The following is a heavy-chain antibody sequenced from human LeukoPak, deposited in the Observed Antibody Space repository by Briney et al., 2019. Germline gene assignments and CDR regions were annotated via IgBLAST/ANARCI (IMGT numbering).Heavy chain of an antibody. Sequence: GESLKISCKGSGYTFTSYWIAWARQVPGKGLEWMGIIYPGDSDTRYRPSFRGQVTISADKSISTAYLQWSSLKASDTAMYYCARGYGSGSYVAFDIWGQGTMVTVSS. CDR1: GYTFTSYW. D-gene: IGHD3-10*01. J-gene: IGHJ3*02. CDR2: IYPGDSDT. CDR3: ARGYGSGSYVAFDI. V-gene: IGHV5-51*01.